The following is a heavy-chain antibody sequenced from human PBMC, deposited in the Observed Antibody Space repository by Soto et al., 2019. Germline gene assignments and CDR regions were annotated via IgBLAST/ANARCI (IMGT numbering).Heavy chain of an antibody. CDR3: ARAPDYGGNYFDY. Sequence: QVQLVESGGGAVQPGRSLRLSCAASGFTFISHGMHWVRQAPGKGLEWVAVIWYDGRNKYYGESVKGRFTISRDKSEETVYLQMNSLRAEDTAVYYCARAPDYGGNYFDYWGQGTMVTVSS. CDR2: IWYDGRNK. CDR1: GFTFISHG. D-gene: IGHD4-17*01. V-gene: IGHV3-33*01. J-gene: IGHJ4*02.